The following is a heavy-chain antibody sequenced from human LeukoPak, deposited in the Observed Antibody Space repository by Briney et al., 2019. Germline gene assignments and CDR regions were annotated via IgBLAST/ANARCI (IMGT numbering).Heavy chain of an antibody. CDR3: ARKRDSSSSWFDY. CDR1: GGSISSSNX. J-gene: IGHJ4*02. D-gene: IGHD6-13*01. V-gene: IGHV4-4*02. CDR2: IYHSGST. Sequence: TCAVSGGSISSSNXWSWVRQPPGXGLXWIGEIYHSGSTNYNPSLKSRVTISVDKSKNQFSLKLSSVTAADTAVYYCARKRDSSSSWFDYWGQGTLVTVSS.